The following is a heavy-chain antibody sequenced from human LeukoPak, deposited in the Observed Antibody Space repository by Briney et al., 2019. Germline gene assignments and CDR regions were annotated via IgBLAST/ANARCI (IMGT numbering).Heavy chain of an antibody. CDR2: IVVASGNT. V-gene: IGHV1-58*02. CDR3: AAAPIEMQQRGFDY. CDR1: GFTFTNSA. J-gene: IGHJ4*02. D-gene: IGHD5-24*01. Sequence: SVKVSCKASGFTFTNSAMQWVRQARGQRLEWIGWIVVASGNTKYAQKFQERVTITRDMSTSTAYMELSSLRPEDTAVYYCAAAPIEMQQRGFDYWGQGTPVTFSS.